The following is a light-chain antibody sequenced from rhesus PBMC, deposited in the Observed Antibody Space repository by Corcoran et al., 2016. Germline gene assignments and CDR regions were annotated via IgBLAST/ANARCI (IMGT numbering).Light chain of an antibody. Sequence: EIVMTQSPATLSLSPGERATLSCRASQSVSSSLAWYQQKPGQAPKPLIYGASSRATGIPDMFSGSGSRTEFPLTISSLEPEDVGVYYCQQDYSWPPTFGGGTKVELK. V-gene: IGKV3-42*01. CDR1: QSVSSS. J-gene: IGKJ4*01. CDR2: GAS. CDR3: QQDYSWPPT.